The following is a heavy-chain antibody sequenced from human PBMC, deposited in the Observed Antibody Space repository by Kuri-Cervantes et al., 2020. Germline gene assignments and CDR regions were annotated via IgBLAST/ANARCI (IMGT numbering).Heavy chain of an antibody. D-gene: IGHD4-17*01. V-gene: IGHV4-39*07. CDR3: ARGRGRVYGETRLIDY. Sequence: SETLSLTCTVSGGSISSSSYYWGWIRQPPGKGLEWIGEINHSGSTNYNPSLKSRVTISVDTSKNQFSLRLRSVTAADTAFYYCARGRGRVYGETRLIDYWDQGAPVTVSS. CDR2: INHSGST. J-gene: IGHJ4*02. CDR1: GGSISSSSYY.